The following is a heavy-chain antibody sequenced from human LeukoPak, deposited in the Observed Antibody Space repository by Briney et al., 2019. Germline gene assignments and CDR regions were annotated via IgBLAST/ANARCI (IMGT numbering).Heavy chain of an antibody. J-gene: IGHJ3*02. D-gene: IGHD4-17*01. Sequence: ASVKVSCKASGYTFTGYYMHWVRQAPGQGLEWMGWINLISDGTNYAQKFQGRVTMTRDTSISTAYMELCRLRSDDTAVYYCARDRSWGDYGPGIAFDIWGQGTMVTVSS. CDR1: GYTFTGYY. CDR3: ARDRSWGDYGPGIAFDI. V-gene: IGHV1-2*02. CDR2: INLISDGT.